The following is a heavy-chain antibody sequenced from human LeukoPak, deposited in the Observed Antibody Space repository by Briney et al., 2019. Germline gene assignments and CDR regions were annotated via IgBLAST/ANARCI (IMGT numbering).Heavy chain of an antibody. D-gene: IGHD6-6*01. CDR3: GRYSTSSGWFDP. Sequence: SETLSLTCTVSGGSISSSSHHWGWIRQPPGKGLEWIGSMHYSGSTYYNPSLNSRVTISVDTSKNQFSLKLSSVTAADTAVYYCGRYSTSSGWFDPWGQGTLVTVSS. CDR1: GGSISSSSHH. J-gene: IGHJ5*02. V-gene: IGHV4-39*01. CDR2: MHYSGST.